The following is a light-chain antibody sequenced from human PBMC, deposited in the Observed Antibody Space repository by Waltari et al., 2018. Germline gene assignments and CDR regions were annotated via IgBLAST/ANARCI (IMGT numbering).Light chain of an antibody. J-gene: IGLJ3*02. V-gene: IGLV2-14*03. CDR1: SSDVGVHNY. CDR2: AVN. CDR3: SSYTTSNTWV. Sequence: QSALTQPASVSGSPGQSITISCTGTSSDVGVHNYVSWYQQHPGKAPKLMIYAVNKRPSGVSDLFSGSGSRNTASLTISGLQAEDEADYYCSSYTTSNTWVFGGGTKLTVL.